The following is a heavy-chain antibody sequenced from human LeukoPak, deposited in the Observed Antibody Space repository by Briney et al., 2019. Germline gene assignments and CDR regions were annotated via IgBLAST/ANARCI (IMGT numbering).Heavy chain of an antibody. Sequence: SGGSLRLSCAASGFTFSSYWMSWVRQAPGKGLEWVANIKQDGGEKYYVESVKGRFTISRDNVKNSPYLQMNSLRVEDTAVYYCARARGGYDLDYWGQGTLVTVSS. J-gene: IGHJ4*02. CDR2: IKQDGGEK. CDR1: GFTFSSYW. V-gene: IGHV3-7*01. D-gene: IGHD5-12*01. CDR3: ARARGGYDLDY.